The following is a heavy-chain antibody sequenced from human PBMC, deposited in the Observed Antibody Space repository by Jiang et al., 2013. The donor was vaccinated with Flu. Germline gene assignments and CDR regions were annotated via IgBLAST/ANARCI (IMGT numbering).Heavy chain of an antibody. V-gene: IGHV7-4-1*02. Sequence: EVKAPGASVKVSCKASGYIFTTYAMNWVRQAPGQGLEWMGWINTNTGNPTYAQGFTGRFVFSLDTSVSTAYLQISSLKAEDTAVYYCARGPGTYPLDYWGQGTLVTVSS. J-gene: IGHJ4*02. CDR2: INTNTGNP. D-gene: IGHD3-10*01. CDR1: GYIFTTYA. CDR3: ARGPGTYPLDY.